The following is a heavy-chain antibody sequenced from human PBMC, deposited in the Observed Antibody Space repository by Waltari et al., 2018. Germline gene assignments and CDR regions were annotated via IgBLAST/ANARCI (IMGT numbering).Heavy chain of an antibody. CDR3: AASVDTSSRYYYYGMDV. D-gene: IGHD5-18*01. CDR1: GFTFSSSA. Sequence: QMQLVQSGPEVKKPGTSVKVSCKASGFTFSSSAMHWVRQASGQRLEWVGWFVVGSGNTNYAQNFQGRVTITRDMSTSTAYMEVSSLRSEDTAVYYCAASVDTSSRYYYYGMDVWGQGTTVTVSS. J-gene: IGHJ6*02. V-gene: IGHV1-58*02. CDR2: FVVGSGNT.